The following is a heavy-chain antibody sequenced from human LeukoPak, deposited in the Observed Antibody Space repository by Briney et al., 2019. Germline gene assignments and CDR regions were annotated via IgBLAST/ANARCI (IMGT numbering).Heavy chain of an antibody. J-gene: IGHJ4*02. Sequence: GGSLRLSCAASEFTFSSYWMSWVRQAPGKGLEWVADIKQDGSEKYYVDSVKGRFTISRQNAKNSLFLQMNSLRAEDTAVYYCAKDDDYGGLSYFDYWGQGTLVTVSS. CDR3: AKDDDYGGLSYFDY. D-gene: IGHD5-12*01. CDR2: IKQDGSEK. V-gene: IGHV3-7*01. CDR1: EFTFSSYW.